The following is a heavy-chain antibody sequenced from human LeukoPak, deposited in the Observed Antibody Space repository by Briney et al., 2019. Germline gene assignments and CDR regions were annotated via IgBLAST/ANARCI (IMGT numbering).Heavy chain of an antibody. CDR3: ARAREVTGLTP. CDR2: INPNSGDT. J-gene: IGHJ5*02. V-gene: IGHV1-2*02. CDR1: GYSFSGNY. D-gene: IGHD3-9*01. Sequence: ASVKVSCTASGYSFSGNYMHWVRQAPGQGLEWMAWINPNSGDTNYAQKFQGRVTVTRDTSISTAYMELNRLRYDDTAIYYCARAREVTGLTPWGQGTLVTVSS.